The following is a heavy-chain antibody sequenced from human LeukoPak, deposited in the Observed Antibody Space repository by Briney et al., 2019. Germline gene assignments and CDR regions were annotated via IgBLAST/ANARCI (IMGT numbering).Heavy chain of an antibody. J-gene: IGHJ5*02. CDR3: ARDLDSSGYYFRGFDP. CDR1: GYTFTGYY. V-gene: IGHV1-2*02. D-gene: IGHD3-22*01. CDR2: INPNKDGT. Sequence: ASVKVSCKASGYTFTGYYMYRVRQAPGQGLEWMGWINPNKDGTNYAQKFQGRVTMTSDTSINTAYMELSRLRSDDTAVYYCARDLDSSGYYFRGFDPGSQGTLVTV.